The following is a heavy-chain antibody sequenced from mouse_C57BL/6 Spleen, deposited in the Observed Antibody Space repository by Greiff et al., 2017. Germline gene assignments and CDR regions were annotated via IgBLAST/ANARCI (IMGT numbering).Heavy chain of an antibody. V-gene: IGHV1-15*01. CDR2: IDPETGGT. Sequence: LKQSGAELVRPGASVTLSCKASGYTFTDYEMHWVKQTPVHGLEWIGAIDPETGGTAYNQKFKGKAILTADKSSSTAYMELRSLTSEDSAVYYCTRGGFDYWGQGTTLTVSS. J-gene: IGHJ2*01. CDR3: TRGGFDY. CDR1: GYTFTDYE.